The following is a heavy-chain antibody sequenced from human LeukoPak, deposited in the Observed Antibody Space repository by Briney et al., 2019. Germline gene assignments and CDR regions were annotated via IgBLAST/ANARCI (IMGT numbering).Heavy chain of an antibody. CDR3: ARDVNGAFTRSWFDP. CDR1: GDSVSSNNAA. CDR2: TYYRSKWYH. Sequence: SQSLSLTCAISGDSVSSNNAAWVWIRQSPSRGLEWLGKTYYRSKWYHDYAVSVKSRISFNPDTSKNQFFLQLNSVTPEDTAVYYCARDVNGAFTRSWFDPWGQGTRVTVS. D-gene: IGHD4-17*01. V-gene: IGHV6-1*01. J-gene: IGHJ5*02.